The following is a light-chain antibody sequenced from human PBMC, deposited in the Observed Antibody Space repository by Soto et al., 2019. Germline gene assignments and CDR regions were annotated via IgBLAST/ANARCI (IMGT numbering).Light chain of an antibody. V-gene: IGKV1-27*01. CDR3: QHYNSYSEA. Sequence: DLQMTQSPPSLSASVGERVTVACRASHDIGKSLAWYQQRPGKSPRLIIFDASTLQSGVPARFSGSGSGTHFILAISSLRPEDVAIYYCQHYNSYSEAFGQGTKVELK. CDR2: DAS. J-gene: IGKJ1*01. CDR1: HDIGKS.